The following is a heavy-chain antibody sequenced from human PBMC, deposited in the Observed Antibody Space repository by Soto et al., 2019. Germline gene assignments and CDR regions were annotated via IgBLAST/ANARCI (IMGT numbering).Heavy chain of an antibody. Sequence: GESLKISCKGSGYSFTSYWIGWVRQMPGKGLEWMGIIYPGDSDTRYSPSFQGQVTISADKSISTAYLQWSSLKASDTAMYYCARRPYYDSSGYPYYFDYWGQGTLVTVSS. CDR3: ARRPYYDSSGYPYYFDY. D-gene: IGHD3-22*01. J-gene: IGHJ4*02. CDR2: IYPGDSDT. V-gene: IGHV5-51*01. CDR1: GYSFTSYW.